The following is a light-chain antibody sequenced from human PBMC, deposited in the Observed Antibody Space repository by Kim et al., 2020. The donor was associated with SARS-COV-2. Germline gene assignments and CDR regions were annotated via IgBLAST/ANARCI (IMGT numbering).Light chain of an antibody. CDR2: GDS. CDR3: QSYDNSLGGHVI. V-gene: IGLV1-40*01. J-gene: IGLJ2*01. CDR1: RSNIGAGHD. Sequence: VTISCTGSRSNIGAGHDVNWYQQVPGIAPQLLIFGDSNRPSGVPARFSGSKSGTSASLAITGLQAEDEADYYCQSYDNSLGGHVIFGGGTQLTVL.